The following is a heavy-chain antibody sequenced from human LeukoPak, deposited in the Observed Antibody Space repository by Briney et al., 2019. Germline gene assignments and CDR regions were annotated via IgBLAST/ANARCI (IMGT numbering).Heavy chain of an antibody. CDR3: ARGYSSGWYDPVPAFDI. CDR2: SSAYNGNT. D-gene: IGHD6-19*01. V-gene: IGHV1-18*01. Sequence: GASVKVSCKASGYTFTSYGISWVRQAPGQGLEWVGCSSAYNGNTNYAQKLQGRVTMTTDTSTSTAYMELRSLRSDDTAVYYCARGYSSGWYDPVPAFDIWGQGTMVTVSS. CDR1: GYTFTSYG. J-gene: IGHJ3*02.